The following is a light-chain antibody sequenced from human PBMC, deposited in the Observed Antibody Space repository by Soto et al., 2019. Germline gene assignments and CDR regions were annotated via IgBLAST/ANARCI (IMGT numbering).Light chain of an antibody. J-gene: IGLJ3*02. CDR2: DVN. V-gene: IGLV2-14*03. CDR3: SLYTSLTTEV. CDR1: SSDIGAYNS. Sequence: QSALTQPASVSGSPGQSITISCTGTSSDIGAYNSVSWYQQHPGKAPKLIIYDVNSRPSGMSNRFSGSKSGNTASLTISGLQADDDATYYCSLYTSLTTEVFGGGTKLTVL.